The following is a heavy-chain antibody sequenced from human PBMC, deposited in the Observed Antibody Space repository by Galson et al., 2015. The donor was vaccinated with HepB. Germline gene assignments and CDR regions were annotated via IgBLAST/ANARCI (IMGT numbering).Heavy chain of an antibody. CDR1: GYTFTSYG. CDR3: ARGIAVAGSYYFDY. J-gene: IGHJ4*02. CDR2: ISAYNGNT. V-gene: IGHV1-18*01. Sequence: SVKVSCKASGYTFTSYGISWVRQAPGRGLEWMGWISAYNGNTNYAQKLQGRVTMTTDTSTSAAYMELRSLRSDDTAVYYCARGIAVAGSYYFDYWGQGTLVTVSS. D-gene: IGHD6-19*01.